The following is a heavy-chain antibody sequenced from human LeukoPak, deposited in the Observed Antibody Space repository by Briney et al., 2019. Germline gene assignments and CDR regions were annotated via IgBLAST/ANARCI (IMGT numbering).Heavy chain of an antibody. CDR2: INYSGST. Sequence: SETLSLTCAVYGGSFSGYYWSWIRQPPGKGLEWIGEINYSGSTNYNPSLKSRVTISVDTSKNQFSLQLSSVTAADTAVYYCARALRGYSYGYYYYYGMDVWGQGTTVTVSS. CDR1: GGSFSGYY. D-gene: IGHD5-18*01. CDR3: ARALRGYSYGYYYYYGMDV. V-gene: IGHV4-34*01. J-gene: IGHJ6*02.